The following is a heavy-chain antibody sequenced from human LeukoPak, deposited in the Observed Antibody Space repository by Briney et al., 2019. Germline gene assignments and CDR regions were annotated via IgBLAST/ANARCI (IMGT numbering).Heavy chain of an antibody. J-gene: IGHJ4*02. V-gene: IGHV3-9*01. Sequence: GRSLRLSCAASGFTLDDYAMHWVRQAPGKGLEWVSDISWNSGSIGYADSVKGRFTISRDNAKNSLYLQMNGLRAEDTALYYCAKGTPSYSSGYFDYWGQGTLVTVSS. CDR1: GFTLDDYA. D-gene: IGHD6-19*01. CDR3: AKGTPSYSSGYFDY. CDR2: ISWNSGSI.